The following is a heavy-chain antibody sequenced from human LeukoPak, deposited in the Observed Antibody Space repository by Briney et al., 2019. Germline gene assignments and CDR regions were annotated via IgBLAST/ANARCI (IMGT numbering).Heavy chain of an antibody. V-gene: IGHV3-23*01. CDR2: ISVSGGST. J-gene: IGHJ3*02. CDR3: AKGALRGYSAPGVFDM. Sequence: HPGGSLRLSCAAAGFNFYSYTMTWVRQAPGKGLEWVSSISVSGGSTYYADSVKGRFTISRDNEKYTLYLRMKSLGVEDTAMYYCAKGALRGYSAPGVFDMWGHGTKVTVSA. CDR1: GFNFYSYT. D-gene: IGHD5-12*01.